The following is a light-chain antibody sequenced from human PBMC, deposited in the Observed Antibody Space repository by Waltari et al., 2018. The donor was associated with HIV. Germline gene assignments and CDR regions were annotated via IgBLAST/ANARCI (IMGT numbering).Light chain of an antibody. CDR3: SSYTSSSLGV. J-gene: IGLJ1*01. Sequence: QSALTQPASVSGSPGQSITISCTGTSSHVGGYNYVSWYQQHPGKAPKLMIYDVSNRPSGVSNRFSGSKSGNTASLTISGLQAEDEADYYCSSYTSSSLGVFGTGTKVTVL. V-gene: IGLV2-14*01. CDR2: DVS. CDR1: SSHVGGYNY.